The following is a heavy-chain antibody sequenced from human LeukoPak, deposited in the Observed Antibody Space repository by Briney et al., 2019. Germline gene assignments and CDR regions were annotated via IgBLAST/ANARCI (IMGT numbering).Heavy chain of an antibody. D-gene: IGHD3-10*01. CDR1: GFTFSTYA. Sequence: PGGSLRLSCAASGFTFSTYAMSWVRQAPGKGLEWVSAISGSGRTTYDADSVKGRFTISRDNSKNTLYLQMSRLRPEDTAVYYCVRSSGSMDVWGQGTTVTVSS. CDR2: ISGSGRTT. J-gene: IGHJ6*02. CDR3: VRSSGSMDV. V-gene: IGHV3-23*01.